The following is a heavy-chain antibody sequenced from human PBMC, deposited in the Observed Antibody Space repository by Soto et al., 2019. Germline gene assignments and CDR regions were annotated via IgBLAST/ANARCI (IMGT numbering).Heavy chain of an antibody. D-gene: IGHD2-2*01. J-gene: IGHJ4*02. CDR3: TTDDRLLYCSSTSCYTNHFDY. CDR2: IKSKTDGGTT. V-gene: IGHV3-15*01. Sequence: EVQLVESGGGLVKPGGSLRLSCAASGFTFSNAWMSWVRQAPGKGLEWVGRIKSKTDGGTTDYAAPVKGRFTLSRDDSKNTLYMQMNSLKTEDTAVYYCTTDDRLLYCSSTSCYTNHFDYWGQGTLVTVSS. CDR1: GFTFSNAW.